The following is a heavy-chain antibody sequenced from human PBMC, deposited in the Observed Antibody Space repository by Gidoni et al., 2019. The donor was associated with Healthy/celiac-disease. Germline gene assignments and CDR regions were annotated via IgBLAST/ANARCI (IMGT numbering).Heavy chain of an antibody. V-gene: IGHV1-46*01. CDR1: GYTFTSYY. D-gene: IGHD3-22*01. J-gene: IGHJ6*02. CDR2: INPSGGST. CDR3: ARGTYYYDSSGYQSFTRKVPRSAPDYYYGMDV. Sequence: QVQLVQSGAEVKKPGASVRVSCKASGYTFTSYYMHWVRQAPGQGREWMGIINPSGGSTSYAQKFQGRVTMTRDTSTSTVYMELSSLRSEDTAVYYCARGTYYYDSSGYQSFTRKVPRSAPDYYYGMDVWGQGTTVTVSS.